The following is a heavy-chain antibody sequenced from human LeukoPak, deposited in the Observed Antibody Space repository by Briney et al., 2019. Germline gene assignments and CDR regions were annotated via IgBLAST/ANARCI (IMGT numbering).Heavy chain of an antibody. J-gene: IGHJ4*02. CDR3: AKDLRGYSSRWYYFDY. CDR2: IWYDGSNK. CDR1: GFTFSSYV. D-gene: IGHD6-13*01. V-gene: IGHV3-33*06. Sequence: PGRSLRPSCAASGFTFSSYVMHWVRQAPGKGLEWVAVIWYDGSNKYYADSVKGRFTISRDNSKNTLYLQMKSLRAEDTAVYYCAKDLRGYSSRWYYFDYWGQGTLVTVSS.